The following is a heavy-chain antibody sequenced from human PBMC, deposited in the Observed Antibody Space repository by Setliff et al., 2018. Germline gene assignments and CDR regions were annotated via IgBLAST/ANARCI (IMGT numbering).Heavy chain of an antibody. CDR1: GYAFTSYY. D-gene: IGHD2-8*01. Sequence: GASVKVSCKASGYAFTSYYMYWVRQAPGQGLEWMGTINTGGGSASIGDQFQGRVTMARDTSTSTIYLELTSLRSDDTAVYYCARLVRYCSKTTCQTASGAELWGQGTLVTVSS. CDR3: ARLVRYCSKTTCQTASGAEL. J-gene: IGHJ4*02. V-gene: IGHV1-46*01. CDR2: INTGGGSA.